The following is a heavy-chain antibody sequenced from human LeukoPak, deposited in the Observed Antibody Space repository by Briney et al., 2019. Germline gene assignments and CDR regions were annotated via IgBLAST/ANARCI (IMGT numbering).Heavy chain of an antibody. CDR2: ISGRGGST. CDR3: AKKVLTRYCSSTSCYGGHYGGS. Sequence: GGSLRLSCAASGFTFSSYAMSWVRQAPGKGLEWVSAISGRGGSTYYADSVKGRFTISRDNSKNTLYLQMNSLRAEDTAVYYCAKKVLTRYCSSTSCYGGHYGGSWGQGTLVTVSS. D-gene: IGHD2-2*01. V-gene: IGHV3-23*01. CDR1: GFTFSSYA. J-gene: IGHJ5*02.